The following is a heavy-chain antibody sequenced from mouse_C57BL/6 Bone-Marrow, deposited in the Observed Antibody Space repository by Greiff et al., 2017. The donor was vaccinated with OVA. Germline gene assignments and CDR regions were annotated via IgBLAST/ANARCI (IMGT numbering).Heavy chain of an antibody. Sequence: VKLVESGAELARPGASVKLSCKASGYTFTSYGISWVKQRTGQGLEWIGEIYPRSGNTYYNEKFKGKATLTADKSSSTAYMELRSLTSEDSAVYFCARVDYDYDGYWGQGTALTVSS. CDR2: IYPRSGNT. J-gene: IGHJ2*01. D-gene: IGHD2-4*01. V-gene: IGHV1-81*01. CDR1: GYTFTSYG. CDR3: ARVDYDYDGY.